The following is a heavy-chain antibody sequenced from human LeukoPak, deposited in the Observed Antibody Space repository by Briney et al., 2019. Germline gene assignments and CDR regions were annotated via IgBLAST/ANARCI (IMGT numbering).Heavy chain of an antibody. CDR1: GYTFTSYD. J-gene: IGHJ4*02. CDR3: ARVGSITGPKGFFGY. Sequence: ASVKVSCKASGYTFTSYDINWVRQATAQGLEGMGWMNPNSGNTGYAQKLHGRVTMTRNTSISKAYMELNSLRSEDTAVYYCARVGSITGPKGFFGYWGQGTLVTVSS. D-gene: IGHD1-20*01. CDR2: MNPNSGNT. V-gene: IGHV1-8*01.